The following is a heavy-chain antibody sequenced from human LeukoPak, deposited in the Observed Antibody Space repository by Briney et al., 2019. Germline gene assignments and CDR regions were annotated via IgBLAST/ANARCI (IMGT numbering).Heavy chain of an antibody. J-gene: IGHJ4*02. Sequence: PSETLSLTCTVSGGSISSSSYYWGWIRQPPGKGLEWIGSIYYSGSTYYNPSLKSRVTISVDTSKNQFSLKLSSVTAADTAVYYCASGYGGNGNFDYWGQGTLVTVSS. V-gene: IGHV4-39*01. CDR1: GGSISSSSYY. D-gene: IGHD4-23*01. CDR2: IYYSGST. CDR3: ASGYGGNGNFDY.